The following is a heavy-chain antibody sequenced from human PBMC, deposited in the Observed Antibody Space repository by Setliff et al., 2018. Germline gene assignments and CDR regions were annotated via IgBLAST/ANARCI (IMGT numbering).Heavy chain of an antibody. CDR1: DDSITASGYF. V-gene: IGHV4-39*01. CDR2: LYYGGSTYST. Sequence: SETLSLTCTVSDDSITASGYFWGWSRQPPGKGLEWIGSLYYGGSTYSTYYNPSLKSRITIPVDTSMNQFSLRLSSVTAADTAVYYCARIITTKASAADFDYWGQGTLVTVSS. CDR3: ARIITTKASAADFDY. D-gene: IGHD1-1*01. J-gene: IGHJ4*02.